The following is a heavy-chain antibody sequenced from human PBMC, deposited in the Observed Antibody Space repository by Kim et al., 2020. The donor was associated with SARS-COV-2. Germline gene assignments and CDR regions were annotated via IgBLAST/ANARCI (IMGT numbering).Heavy chain of an antibody. J-gene: IGHJ3*02. Sequence: GESLKISCKGSGYSFTSYWISWVRQMPGKGLEWMGRIDPSDSYTNYSPSFQGHVTISADKSISTAYLQWSSLKASDTAMYYCARHDGRGSWSDAFDIWGQGTMVTVSS. CDR2: IDPSDSYT. D-gene: IGHD6-13*01. V-gene: IGHV5-10-1*01. CDR3: ARHDGRGSWSDAFDI. CDR1: GYSFTSYW.